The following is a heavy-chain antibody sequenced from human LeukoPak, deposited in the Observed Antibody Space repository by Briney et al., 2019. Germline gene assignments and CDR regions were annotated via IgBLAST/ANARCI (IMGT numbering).Heavy chain of an antibody. D-gene: IGHD3-22*01. CDR2: IYSDNT. CDR3: ASHYDSSGS. V-gene: IGHV3-53*01. CDR1: GFTVSSNS. Sequence: GSLRLSCTVSGFTVSSNSMSWVRQAPGKGLEWVSFIYSDNTHYSDSVKGRFTISRDNSKNTLYLQMNSLRAEDTAVYYCASHYDSSGSWGQGTMVTVSS. J-gene: IGHJ3*01.